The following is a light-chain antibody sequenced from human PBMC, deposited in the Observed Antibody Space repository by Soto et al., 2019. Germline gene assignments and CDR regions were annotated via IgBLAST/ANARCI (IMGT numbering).Light chain of an antibody. CDR1: QAISDN. CDR3: QQYNNWLYT. J-gene: IGKJ5*01. CDR2: GAP. Sequence: ILMTQSPATLSVSPGERATLSCRASQAISDNLAWYQHKPGQPPRLLIYGAPTRATGIPARFSGSGSGTEFTLTISSLQSEDFAVYYCQQYNNWLYTFGQGTRLEIK. V-gene: IGKV3-15*01.